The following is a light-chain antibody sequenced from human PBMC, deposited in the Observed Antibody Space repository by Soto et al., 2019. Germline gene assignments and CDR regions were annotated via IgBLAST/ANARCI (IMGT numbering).Light chain of an antibody. Sequence: QSALTQPASVSGSPGQSITISCTGTSSDIGGYNYVSWYQQHPGKAPKLMIYDVSNWPSGVSNRFSGSKSGNTASLTISGLQADDEADYYCSSYTSSSLYVFGTGTKVTVL. CDR3: SSYTSSSLYV. J-gene: IGLJ1*01. CDR1: SSDIGGYNY. CDR2: DVS. V-gene: IGLV2-14*01.